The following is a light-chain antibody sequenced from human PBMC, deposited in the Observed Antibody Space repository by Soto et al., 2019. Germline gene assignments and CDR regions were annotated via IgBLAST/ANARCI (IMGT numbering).Light chain of an antibody. Sequence: SYELTQPPSVSVAPGKTARITCGGNNIGSKSVHWYQQKPGQAPVLVIYYDSDRPSGIPERFSGSNSGNTATLTISRVEAGDEADYYWQVWDSSSDHPGVVFGGGTKVTVL. J-gene: IGLJ2*01. CDR1: NIGSKS. CDR2: YDS. V-gene: IGLV3-21*04. CDR3: QVWDSSSDHPGVV.